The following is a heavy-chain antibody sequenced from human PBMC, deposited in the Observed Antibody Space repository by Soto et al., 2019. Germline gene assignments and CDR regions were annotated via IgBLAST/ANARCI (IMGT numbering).Heavy chain of an antibody. Sequence: QVPLVQSGAEVKKPGSSVTVSCKASGGTFSSYAIHWVRQAPGQGLEWMGGIIPMYGPAKYAQRFQGRGTITADESTTTVYMELTSLTSQDTAVYYWARVTSMVRGVIDNWFDPWGHGTLVTVSS. D-gene: IGHD3-10*01. CDR1: GGTFSSYA. CDR2: IIPMYGPA. J-gene: IGHJ5*02. V-gene: IGHV1-69*01. CDR3: ARVTSMVRGVIDNWFDP.